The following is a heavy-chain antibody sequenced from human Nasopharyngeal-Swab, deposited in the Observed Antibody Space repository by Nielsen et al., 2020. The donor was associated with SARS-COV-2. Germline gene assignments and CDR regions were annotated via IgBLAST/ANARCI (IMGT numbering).Heavy chain of an antibody. D-gene: IGHD2-15*01. CDR3: ATDLRWRFDY. J-gene: IGHJ4*02. CDR2: INPDGRHI. CDR1: GSTFNNFW. V-gene: IGHV3-7*01. Sequence: GGSLRLSCGVSGSTFNNFWMNWVRQAPGRALEWVAKINPDGRHITYADSVKGRFAISRDNAKKSVFLQMDYLRVEDTAVYYCATDLRWRFDYWGQGTLVTVSS.